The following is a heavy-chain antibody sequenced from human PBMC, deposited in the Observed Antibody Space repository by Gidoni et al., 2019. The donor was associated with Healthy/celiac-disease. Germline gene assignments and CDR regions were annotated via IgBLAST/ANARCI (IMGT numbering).Heavy chain of an antibody. J-gene: IGHJ4*02. CDR3: AKDRALEGSYFDY. V-gene: IGHV3-23*01. Sequence: EVHLLESGGGLVQPGGSLRLSCGATGFTFSNYAMSWVRQAPGKGLEWISGISNSGDSTYYAASVKGRFTISRDNFKNMQYLEMNTLRADDTAIYYCAKDRALEGSYFDYWGQGTLVTVSS. CDR1: GFTFSNYA. CDR2: ISNSGDST.